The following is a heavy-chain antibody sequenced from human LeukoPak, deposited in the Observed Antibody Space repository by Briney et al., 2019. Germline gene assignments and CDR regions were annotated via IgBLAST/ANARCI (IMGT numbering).Heavy chain of an antibody. CDR2: ISSSSTTI. CDR3: AKNSEDIVVVVAATRGDVIDY. CDR1: GFTFSTYN. D-gene: IGHD2-15*01. Sequence: GGSLRLSCAASGFTFSTYNMNWVRQAPGQGLEWVSYISSSSTTIYYADSVKGRFTISRDNSKNTLYLQMNSLRAEDTAVYYCAKNSEDIVVVVAATRGDVIDYWGQGTLVTVSS. J-gene: IGHJ4*02. V-gene: IGHV3-48*01.